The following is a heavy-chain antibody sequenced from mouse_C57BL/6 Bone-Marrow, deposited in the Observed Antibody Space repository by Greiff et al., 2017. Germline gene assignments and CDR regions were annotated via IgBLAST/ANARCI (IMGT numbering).Heavy chain of an antibody. D-gene: IGHD2-5*01. CDR3: ARSGGYRNYLLCCFDY. V-gene: IGHV1-82*01. CDR1: GYAFSSSW. J-gene: IGHJ2*01. CDR2: IYPGDGDT. Sequence: VQLQQSGPELVKPGASVKISCKASGYAFSSSWMNWVKQRPGKGLEWIGRIYPGDGDTNYNGKFKGKATLTADKSSSTAYMQLSSLTSEDSAVYFCARSGGYRNYLLCCFDYWGQGTTLTVSS.